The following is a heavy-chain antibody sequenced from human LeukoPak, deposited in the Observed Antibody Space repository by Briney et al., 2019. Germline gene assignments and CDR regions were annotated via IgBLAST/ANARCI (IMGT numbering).Heavy chain of an antibody. V-gene: IGHV1-69*13. CDR2: IIPISGTA. D-gene: IGHD5-18*01. J-gene: IGHJ4*02. CDR3: ARGRSSDGYNYFDY. CDR1: GGTFSSYA. Sequence: SVKVSCKASGGTFSSYAISWVRQAPGQGLEWMGGIIPISGTANYAQKFQGRVTITADESTSTAYMELSSLRSEDPAVYYCARGRSSDGYNYFDYWGQGTLVTVSS.